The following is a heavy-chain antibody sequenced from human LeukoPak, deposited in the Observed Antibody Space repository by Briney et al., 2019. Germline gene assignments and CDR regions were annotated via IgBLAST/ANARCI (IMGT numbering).Heavy chain of an antibody. D-gene: IGHD5-18*01. CDR2: IDSSGRAL. CDR1: GFTFSAHY. V-gene: IGHV3-11*01. J-gene: IGHJ4*02. Sequence: GGSLRLSCAASGFTFSAHYMSWIRQAPGKGLEWVSYIDSSGRALYYADSVKGRFTISRDNAKNSLFLQMDSLRAEDTAVYFCTREPDTSSKVDFWGPGTLVTVSS. CDR3: TREPDTSSKVDF.